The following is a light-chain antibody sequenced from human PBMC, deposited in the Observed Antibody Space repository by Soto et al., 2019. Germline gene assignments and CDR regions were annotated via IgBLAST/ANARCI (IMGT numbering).Light chain of an antibody. J-gene: IGKJ5*01. CDR1: QSISNY. CDR2: SAS. V-gene: IGKV1-39*01. CDR3: QQSNSTPMT. Sequence: TQMTLSPTTLSASVGDRVSTSCRASQSISNYLHWYQQKAGKAPKLLIYSASSLQSGIPSRFSGSGSGTDFTLTISSLQPGDFATYYCQQSNSTPMTFGQGTRLE.